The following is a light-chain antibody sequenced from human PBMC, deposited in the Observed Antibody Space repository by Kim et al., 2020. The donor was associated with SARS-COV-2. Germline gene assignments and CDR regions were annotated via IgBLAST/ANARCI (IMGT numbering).Light chain of an antibody. V-gene: IGKV3-20*01. J-gene: IGKJ3*01. CDR1: QSVSSSY. CDR2: GAS. CDR3: QQYGSSPRFT. Sequence: TGERATRSCRASQSVSSSYLDWYQQKPGQAPRLLIYGASSRATGIPDRFSGSGSGTDFTLTISRLEPEDFAVYYCQQYGSSPRFTFGPGTKVDIK.